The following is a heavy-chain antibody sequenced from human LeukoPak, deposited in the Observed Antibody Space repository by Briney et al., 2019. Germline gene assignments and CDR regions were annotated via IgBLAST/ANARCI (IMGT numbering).Heavy chain of an antibody. CDR3: AKDSSSWTQPNDY. CDR2: ISGSGGST. V-gene: IGHV3-23*01. J-gene: IGHJ4*02. Sequence: GGSLRLSCAASGFTFSSYAMSWVRQAPGKGLEWVSAISGSGGSTYYADSVKGRFTISRDNSKNTLYLQTNSLRAEDTAVYYCAKDSSSWTQPNDYWGQGTLVTVSS. D-gene: IGHD6-13*01. CDR1: GFTFSSYA.